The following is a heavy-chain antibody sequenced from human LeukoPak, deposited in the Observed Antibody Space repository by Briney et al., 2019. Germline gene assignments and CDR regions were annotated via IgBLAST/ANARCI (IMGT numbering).Heavy chain of an antibody. V-gene: IGHV4-31*03. CDR3: ARWDFGVARDVVDT. CDR2: IYYSGSA. J-gene: IGHJ3*02. Sequence: PSQTLSLTCSVSGDSINSGGYYWSWICQHTGKGLEWIGDIYYSGSASYNPSLKSRVSISLDASKNQFSLRMSSVTTADTAIYYCARWDFGVARDVVDTWGQGTMVTVSS. D-gene: IGHD3-3*01. CDR1: GDSINSGGYY.